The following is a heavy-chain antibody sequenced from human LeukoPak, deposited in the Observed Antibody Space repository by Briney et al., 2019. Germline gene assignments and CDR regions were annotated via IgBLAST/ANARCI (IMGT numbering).Heavy chain of an antibody. CDR1: GGSFSGYY. CDR2: INHSGSI. J-gene: IGHJ6*02. CDR3: ASGPSRVAAAGPYYYGMDV. Sequence: SETLSLTCAVYGGSFSGYYWSWIRQPPGKGLEWIGEINHSGSINYNPSLKSRVTISVDTSKNQFSLKLSSVTAADTAVYYCASGPSRVAAAGPYYYGMDVWGQGTTVTVSS. D-gene: IGHD6-13*01. V-gene: IGHV4-34*01.